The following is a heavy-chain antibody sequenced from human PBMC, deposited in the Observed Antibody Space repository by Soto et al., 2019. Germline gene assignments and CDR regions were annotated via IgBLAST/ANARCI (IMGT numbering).Heavy chain of an antibody. V-gene: IGHV3-33*01. CDR1: GFTFSSYG. CDR3: ARYLMTSYYYYGMDV. J-gene: IGHJ6*02. D-gene: IGHD2-8*01. Sequence: TGGSLRLSCAESGFTFSSYGMHWVRQAPCPGLEWVAVIWYDGSNKYYADSVKGRFTISRDNSKNSLYRQMNSLRAEDTAVYYCARYLMTSYYYYGMDVWGQGTTVTVSS. CDR2: IWYDGSNK.